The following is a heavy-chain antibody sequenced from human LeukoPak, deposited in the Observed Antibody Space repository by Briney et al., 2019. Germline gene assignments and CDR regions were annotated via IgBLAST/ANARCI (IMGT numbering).Heavy chain of an antibody. Sequence: ASVKVSCKASGYTFTSYYMHWVRQAPGQGLEWMGIINPSGGSTSYAQKFQGRVTMTRDMSTSTVYMELSSLRSEGTAVYNCARDPRTYCSSTSCPFGFDYWGQGTLVTVSS. CDR1: GYTFTSYY. V-gene: IGHV1-46*01. CDR3: ARDPRTYCSSTSCPFGFDY. D-gene: IGHD2-2*01. J-gene: IGHJ4*02. CDR2: INPSGGST.